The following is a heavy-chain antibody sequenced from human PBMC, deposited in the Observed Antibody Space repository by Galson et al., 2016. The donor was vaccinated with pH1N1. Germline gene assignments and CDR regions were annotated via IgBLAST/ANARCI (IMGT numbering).Heavy chain of an antibody. CDR1: GFTFSSNW. Sequence: LRLSCAASGFTFSSNWMSWVRQAPGKGLEWVASINQHGSEKYSVDSVKGRFTITRDNAKDSLFLQMKSLRAEDTAVYYCARDALDYYDSSGFYFDYWGQGTLVTVSS. CDR3: ARDALDYYDSSGFYFDY. D-gene: IGHD3-22*01. J-gene: IGHJ4*02. CDR2: INQHGSEK. V-gene: IGHV3-7*01.